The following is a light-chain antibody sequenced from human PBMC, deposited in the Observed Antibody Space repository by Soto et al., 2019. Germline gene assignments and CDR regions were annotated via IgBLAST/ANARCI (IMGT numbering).Light chain of an antibody. J-gene: IGKJ4*01. CDR3: VQSTQIPLT. Sequence: DIVMTQTPLSLSVTPGQPASISCKSGQSLRESDGKAYLYWYLQKPGQSPQLLIYEGSNRFSGVPDRFSGSGSGTDFTLKISRVEAEDVGVYFCVQSTQIPLTFGGGTKVEI. V-gene: IGKV2D-29*02. CDR1: QSLRESDGKAY. CDR2: EGS.